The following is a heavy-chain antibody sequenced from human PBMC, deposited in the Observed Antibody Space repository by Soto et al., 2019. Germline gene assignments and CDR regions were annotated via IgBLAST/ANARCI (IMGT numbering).Heavy chain of an antibody. D-gene: IGHD2-2*01. Sequence: NPSETLSLTCTVSGGSISSYYWSWIRQPPGKGLEWIGYIYYSGSTNYNPSLKSRVTISVDTSKNQFSLKLSSVTAADTAVYYCARVVAPATDAFDIWGQRTMVTV. CDR1: GGSISSYY. V-gene: IGHV4-59*01. CDR2: IYYSGST. CDR3: ARVVAPATDAFDI. J-gene: IGHJ3*02.